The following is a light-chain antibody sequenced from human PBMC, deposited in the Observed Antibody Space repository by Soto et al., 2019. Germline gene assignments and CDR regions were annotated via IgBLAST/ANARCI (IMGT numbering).Light chain of an antibody. J-gene: IGLJ2*01. V-gene: IGLV1-44*01. CDR3: AAWDDSLNGAV. CDR1: SSNIGGNT. Sequence: QSVLTQPPSASGTPGQRVTISCSGSSSNIGGNTVNWYQQLPGTAPKLLIYGNNQRPSGVPDRFSGSKSGTSASLAISGLQSEDEADYYCAAWDDSLNGAVFGGGTKLTVL. CDR2: GNN.